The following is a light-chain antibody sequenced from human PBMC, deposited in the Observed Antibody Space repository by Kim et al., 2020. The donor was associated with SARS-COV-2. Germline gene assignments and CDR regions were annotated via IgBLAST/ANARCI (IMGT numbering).Light chain of an antibody. CDR1: SGHSRYT. CDR2: VESSVSF. J-gene: IGLJ3*02. Sequence: SSVKVTCTLSSGHSRYTIAWLQQQPGKAPRYLMKVESSVSFNKGSGVPDRFSGSSSGADRYLTISNLQSEDEADYYCETWDTNWVFGGGTQLTVL. CDR3: ETWDTNWV. V-gene: IGLV4-60*03.